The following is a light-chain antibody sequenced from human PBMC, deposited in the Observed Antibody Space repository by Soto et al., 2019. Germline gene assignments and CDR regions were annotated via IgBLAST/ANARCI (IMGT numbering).Light chain of an antibody. CDR3: QAYASSLGAFV. V-gene: IGLV1-40*01. Sequence: QSVLTQPPSVSGAPGLRVTISCTGSSSSIGAGYDVHWYQQLPGTAPKLLIYGNSNRPSGVPDRFSGSKSGTSASLAVTGLQAEDEADYYCQAYASSLGAFVFGTGTNLTVL. CDR1: SSSIGAGYD. J-gene: IGLJ1*01. CDR2: GNS.